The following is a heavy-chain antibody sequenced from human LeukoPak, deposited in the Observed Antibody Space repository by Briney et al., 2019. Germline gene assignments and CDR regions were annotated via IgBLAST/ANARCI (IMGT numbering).Heavy chain of an antibody. CDR3: ARVWYDSGNYLYFYYGLDV. D-gene: IGHD3-22*01. Sequence: ASVKVSCKASGYTFTTYGITWVRQAPGQGLEWMGWVSAYSGDTDYAQSLQGRVTMTTDTSTSTAYMELTTLRSDDTAVYYCARVWYDSGNYLYFYYGLDVWGQGTTVTVSS. CDR1: GYTFTTYG. J-gene: IGHJ6*02. V-gene: IGHV1-18*01. CDR2: VSAYSGDT.